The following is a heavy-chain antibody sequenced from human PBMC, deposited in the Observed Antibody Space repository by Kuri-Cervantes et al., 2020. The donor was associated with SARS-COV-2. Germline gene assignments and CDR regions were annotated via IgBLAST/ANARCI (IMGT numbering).Heavy chain of an antibody. CDR2: IDPSDSYT. CDR1: GYSFTSYW. D-gene: IGHD6-13*01. J-gene: IGHJ6*02. CDR3: ARRRADGCYYGMDV. Sequence: KVSCKGSGYSFTSYWISWVRQMPGKGLEWMGRIDPSDSYTNYSPSFQGHVTISADKSISTAYLQWSSLKASDTAMYYCARRRADGCYYGMDVWGQGTTVTVSS. V-gene: IGHV5-10-1*01.